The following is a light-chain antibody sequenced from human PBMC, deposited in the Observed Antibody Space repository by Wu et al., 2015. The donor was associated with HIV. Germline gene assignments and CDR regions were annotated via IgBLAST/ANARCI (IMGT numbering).Light chain of an antibody. CDR2: GAS. CDR3: QSYNSAEGT. J-gene: IGKJ1*01. V-gene: IGKV1-27*01. CDR1: RGITNY. Sequence: DIQMTQSPSSLSASVGDRVTITCRASRGITNYLAWYQQKPGEVPKLLIYGASTLQSGVPSRFSGSGSETDFTLTITTLQPEDVATYYCQSYNSAEGTFGQGTRVEL.